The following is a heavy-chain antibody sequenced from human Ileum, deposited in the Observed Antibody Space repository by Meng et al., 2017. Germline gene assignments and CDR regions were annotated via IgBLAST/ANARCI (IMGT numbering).Heavy chain of an antibody. J-gene: IGHJ4*02. D-gene: IGHD5-24*01. CDR3: ARHLWDGYNLGGGYYFDF. V-gene: IGHV5-51*01. Sequence: GESLKISCQTSGYSFSSNWIGWVRQMPGKGLEWMGVIHGGDSETRYSPSFQGQVTISVDRSINTAYLQWSSLEASDTAMYYCARHLWDGYNLGGGYYFDFWGQGTQVTVSS. CDR1: GYSFSSNW. CDR2: IHGGDSET.